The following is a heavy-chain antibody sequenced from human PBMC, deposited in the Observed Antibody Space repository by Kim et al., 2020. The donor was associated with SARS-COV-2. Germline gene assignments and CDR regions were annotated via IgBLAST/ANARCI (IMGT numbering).Heavy chain of an antibody. CDR1: AGSIYTYY. Sequence: SETLSLTCTVSAGSIYTYYWSWIRHPAGQRLEYIGRINTSGNTNYNPSFQSRVTMSMDTSGTQFSLSLNSVSAAASAVYYCARALPGFAWYLDLGGRGILLPVFS. D-gene: IGHD6-25*01. CDR3: ARALPGFAWYLDL. CDR2: INTSGNT. V-gene: IGHV4-4*07. J-gene: IGHJ2*01.